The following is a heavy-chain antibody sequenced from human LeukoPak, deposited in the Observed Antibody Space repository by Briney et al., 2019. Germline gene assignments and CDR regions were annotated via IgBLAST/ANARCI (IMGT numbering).Heavy chain of an antibody. Sequence: GGSLRLSCAASGFTFSSYGMHWVRQAPGKGLEWVAVISYDGSNKYYADSVKGRFTISRDNSKNTLYLQMNSLRAGDTAVYYCAKDRSGWLVRGGYYFDYWGQGTLVTVSS. D-gene: IGHD6-19*01. V-gene: IGHV3-30*18. CDR2: ISYDGSNK. J-gene: IGHJ4*02. CDR3: AKDRSGWLVRGGYYFDY. CDR1: GFTFSSYG.